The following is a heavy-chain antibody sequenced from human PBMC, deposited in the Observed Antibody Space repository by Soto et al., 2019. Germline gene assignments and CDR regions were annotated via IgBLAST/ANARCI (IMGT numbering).Heavy chain of an antibody. CDR3: ARWAAAADV. V-gene: IGHV4-59*01. D-gene: IGHD6-13*01. J-gene: IGHJ6*02. Sequence: LSLTCNVSGGSISSFYWTWIRQPPGKGLEWLGYIYYTGSTNYNPSLTSRVTMSVDTSKNQLSLKLSSVTATDTAVYYCARWAAAADVWGQGTTVTVSS. CDR2: IYYTGST. CDR1: GGSISSFY.